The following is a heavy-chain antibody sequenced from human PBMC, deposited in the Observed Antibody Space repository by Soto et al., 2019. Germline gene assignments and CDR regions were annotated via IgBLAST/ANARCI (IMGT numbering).Heavy chain of an antibody. Sequence: GGSLRLSCAASGFIVSSNYMTWVRQAPGKGLEWVSIIYSGGSTYYADSVKGRFIISRDNSKSTLYLQVNSLRAEDTALYYCATADRRYTYGFDYWGQGTLVTVSS. CDR2: IYSGGST. V-gene: IGHV3-66*01. J-gene: IGHJ4*02. CDR1: GFIVSSNY. CDR3: ATADRRYTYGFDY. D-gene: IGHD5-18*01.